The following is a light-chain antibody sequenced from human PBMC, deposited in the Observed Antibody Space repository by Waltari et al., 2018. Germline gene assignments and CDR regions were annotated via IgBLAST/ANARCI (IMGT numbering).Light chain of an antibody. Sequence: QSVLTQPPSASGTPGQRVTISCSGSSSNIGSNTVNWYQQLPGTAPKPLTYSNNQRPSGVPDRFSGSKSGTSGSLAISGLQAEDEADYYCAAWDDSLNGYVFGTGTKVTVL. J-gene: IGLJ1*01. CDR3: AAWDDSLNGYV. CDR2: SNN. CDR1: SSNIGSNT. V-gene: IGLV1-44*01.